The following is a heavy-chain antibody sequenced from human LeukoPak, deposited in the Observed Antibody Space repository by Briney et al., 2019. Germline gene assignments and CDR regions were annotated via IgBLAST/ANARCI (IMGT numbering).Heavy chain of an antibody. V-gene: IGHV3-30-3*01. Sequence: GGSLRLSCAASGFTFSSYAMHWVRQAPGKGLEWVAVISYDGSNKYYADSVKGRFTISRDNYKNTLYLQMNSLRAEDTAVYYCARASWFDPWGQGTLVTVSS. J-gene: IGHJ5*02. CDR3: ARASWFDP. CDR2: ISYDGSNK. CDR1: GFTFSSYA.